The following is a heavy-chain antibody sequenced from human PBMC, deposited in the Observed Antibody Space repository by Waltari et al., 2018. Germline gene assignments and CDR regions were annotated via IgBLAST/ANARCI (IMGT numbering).Heavy chain of an antibody. CDR2: IYYRGST. CDR3: ARAEYYDFWSGYNNWFDP. Sequence: QVQLQESGPGLVKPSETLSLTCTVSGGSISSYYWSWIRQPPGKGLEWIGYIYYRGSTNYNPSLKSRVTISVDTSKNQFSLKLSSVTAADTAVYYCARAEYYDFWSGYNNWFDPWGQGTLVTVSS. CDR1: GGSISSYY. D-gene: IGHD3-3*01. J-gene: IGHJ5*02. V-gene: IGHV4-59*01.